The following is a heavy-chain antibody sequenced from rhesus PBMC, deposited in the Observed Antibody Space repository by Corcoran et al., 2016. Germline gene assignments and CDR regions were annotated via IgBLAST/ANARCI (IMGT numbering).Heavy chain of an antibody. CDR2: IGGSSINT. V-gene: IGHV4-127*01. D-gene: IGHD6-25*01. J-gene: IGHJ2*01. CDR3: ARDSGSCDRGWYFDL. Sequence: QVQLQESGPGLVKPSETLSLTCAVSGYSISSGYGWRWIRQPPGTGREWMGYIGGSSINTNYKPSLKSRVTISKDTSKNQFSLRVSSVPAAYTAVYYCARDSGSCDRGWYFDLWGPGTPITISS. CDR1: GYSISSGYG.